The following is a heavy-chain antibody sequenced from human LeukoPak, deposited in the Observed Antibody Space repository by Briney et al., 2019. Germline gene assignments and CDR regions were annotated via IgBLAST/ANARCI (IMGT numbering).Heavy chain of an antibody. CDR2: ISSSSSYI. Sequence: PVGSLRPSCAASGFTFSSYSMNWVRQAPGKGLELVSSISSSSSYIYYADSVQGRFTVSRYNAKNSLELQLNSLRAEDTAAYYCASALGWELHVYFQHWGQGTLATASS. V-gene: IGHV3-21*01. D-gene: IGHD1-26*01. J-gene: IGHJ1*01. CDR3: ASALGWELHVYFQH. CDR1: GFTFSSYS.